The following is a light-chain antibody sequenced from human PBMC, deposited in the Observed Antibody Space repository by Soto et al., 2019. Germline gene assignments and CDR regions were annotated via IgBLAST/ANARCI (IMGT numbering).Light chain of an antibody. CDR2: DAS. Sequence: EIVLTQSAASLSLSPGERATLSYRASQSIASYLAWYQQKPGQAPRLLIYDASNRATGVPARFSGSGSETDFTLTISSLEPEDSAVYYCQQRSSWPRPFGPGTKVDIK. J-gene: IGKJ3*01. CDR3: QQRSSWPRP. V-gene: IGKV3-11*01. CDR1: QSIASY.